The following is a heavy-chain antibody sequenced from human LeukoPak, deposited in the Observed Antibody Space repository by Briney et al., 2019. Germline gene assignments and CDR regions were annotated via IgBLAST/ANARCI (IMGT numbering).Heavy chain of an antibody. D-gene: IGHD3-22*01. CDR1: GFTFSSYA. CDR3: ARDLVASGGYYYPGGFDY. CDR2: ISYDGSNK. Sequence: GGSLRLSCAASGFTFSSYAMHWVRQAPGKGLEWVAVISYDGSNKYYADSVKGRFTISRDNSKNTLYLQMNSLRAEDTAVYYCARDLVASGGYYYPGGFDYWGQGTLVTVSS. J-gene: IGHJ4*02. V-gene: IGHV3-30-3*01.